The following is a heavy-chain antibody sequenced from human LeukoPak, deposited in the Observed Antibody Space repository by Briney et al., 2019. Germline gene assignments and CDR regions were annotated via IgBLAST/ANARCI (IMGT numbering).Heavy chain of an antibody. V-gene: IGHV1-2*02. CDR1: GYTFTGYC. CDR3: ARWSNSGFDY. Sequence: GASVKVSCKASGYTFTGYCMHWVRQAPGQGLEWMGRINPNSGGTNYVEKFQGRVTMTRDTSISTAYMELSRLTSDDTAMYYCARWSNSGFDYWGQGTLVTVSS. J-gene: IGHJ4*02. CDR2: INPNSGGT. D-gene: IGHD1-26*01.